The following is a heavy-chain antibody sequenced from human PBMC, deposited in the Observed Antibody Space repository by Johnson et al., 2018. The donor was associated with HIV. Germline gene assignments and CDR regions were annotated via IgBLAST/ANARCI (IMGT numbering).Heavy chain of an antibody. V-gene: IGHV3-13*01. CDR2: IGTAGDT. J-gene: IGHJ3*02. D-gene: IGHD1-1*01. CDR3: ATDILFGTTRSDHDAFDI. Sequence: VQLVESGGGLKQPGGSLRLSCAASGFSVSTYDMHWVRQATGKGLDWVSVIGTAGDTYYPGSVKGRFTISRDNAKNSLFLQMNSLRAEDTGVYYCATDILFGTTRSDHDAFDIWGQGTMVTVSS. CDR1: GFSVSTYD.